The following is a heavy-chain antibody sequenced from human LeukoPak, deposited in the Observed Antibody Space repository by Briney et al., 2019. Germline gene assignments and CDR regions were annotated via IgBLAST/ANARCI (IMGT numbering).Heavy chain of an antibody. CDR1: GAPIGRHS. CDR2: IYESWSA. D-gene: IGHD5-18*01. J-gene: IGHJ6*03. CDR3: ANGQSGYRYGYKYYYYIDV. Sequence: SGPTLVNPSETLSLTCTVSGAPIGRHSRGWVRQPPAKGLEWIGYIYESWSAKYNPSLKSRVNISLDTSKKQFSLTLSSVTAADTAVYFCANGQSGYRYGYKYYYYIDVWGKGTTVIVSS. V-gene: IGHV4-59*11.